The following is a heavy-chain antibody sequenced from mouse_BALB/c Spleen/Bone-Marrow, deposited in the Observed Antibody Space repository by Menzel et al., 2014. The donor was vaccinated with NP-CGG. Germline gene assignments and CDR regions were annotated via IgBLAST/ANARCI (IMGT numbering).Heavy chain of an antibody. V-gene: IGHV1-19*01. J-gene: IGHJ2*01. CDR2: VNPYNGGT. CDR1: GYTFTDYY. D-gene: IGHD2-1*01. Sequence: VQLQQSGPELVKPGASVKMSCKASGYTFTDYYMDWVKQSHGESFEWIGRVNPYNGGTSYNQKFKGKATLTVDKSSSTAYMELNSLTSEDSAVYYCARGIYYGNYVDYWGQGTTLTVSS. CDR3: ARGIYYGNYVDY.